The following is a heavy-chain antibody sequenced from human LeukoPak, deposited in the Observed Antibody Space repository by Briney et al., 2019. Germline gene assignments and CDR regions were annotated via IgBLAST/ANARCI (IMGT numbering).Heavy chain of an antibody. CDR3: ARSGNFDWLPMGDY. Sequence: ASVKVSCKASGYTFTGYYMHWVRQAPGQGLEWMGWINPNSGGTNYAQKFQGRVTMTRDTSISTAYMELSRLRSDDTAVYYCARSGNFDWLPMGDYWGQGTLVTVSS. D-gene: IGHD3-9*01. CDR2: INPNSGGT. V-gene: IGHV1-2*02. CDR1: GYTFTGYY. J-gene: IGHJ4*02.